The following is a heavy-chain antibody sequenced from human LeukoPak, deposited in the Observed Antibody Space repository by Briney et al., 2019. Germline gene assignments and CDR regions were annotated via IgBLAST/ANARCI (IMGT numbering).Heavy chain of an antibody. CDR2: ISGSGIST. V-gene: IGHV3-23*01. D-gene: IGHD5-12*01. CDR3: ARALVRIDSGYDYYYYYMDV. J-gene: IGHJ6*03. Sequence: PGGSLRLSCAASGFTFSSYAMSWVRQAPGKGLEWVSAISGSGISTYYADSVKGRFTISRDNAKNSLYLQMNSLRAEDTALYYYARALVRIDSGYDYYYYYMDVWGKGTTVTVSS. CDR1: GFTFSSYA.